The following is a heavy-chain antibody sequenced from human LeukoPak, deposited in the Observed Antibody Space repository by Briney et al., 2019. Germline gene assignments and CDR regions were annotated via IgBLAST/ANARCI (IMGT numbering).Heavy chain of an antibody. CDR2: INHRGTT. CDR1: GGSFSDYY. D-gene: IGHD2/OR15-2a*01. J-gene: IGHJ6*04. V-gene: IGHV4-34*01. Sequence: SETLSLTCAVYGGSFSDYYWNWIRQPPGKGLEWIGEINHRGTTNYNPSLKRRVTISVDTSKNQFSLRLSSVTAADTAVYYCARGLRLPSRSTPAVPHVWGKGTTVTVSA. CDR3: ARGLRLPSRSTPAVPHV.